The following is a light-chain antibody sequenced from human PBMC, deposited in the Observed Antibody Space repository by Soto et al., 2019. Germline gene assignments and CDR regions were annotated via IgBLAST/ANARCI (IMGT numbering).Light chain of an antibody. V-gene: IGKV3-11*01. CDR1: QSVSTS. CDR2: DAS. Sequence: EIVLTQSPATLSLSPGERATLSCRASQSVSTSLAWYQQKSGQAPRLLISDASNRATGIPARFSGSGSGTDFTLTISSLEPEDFAVYYCQQGNKCPPTFGQGTKVEIK. J-gene: IGKJ1*01. CDR3: QQGNKCPPT.